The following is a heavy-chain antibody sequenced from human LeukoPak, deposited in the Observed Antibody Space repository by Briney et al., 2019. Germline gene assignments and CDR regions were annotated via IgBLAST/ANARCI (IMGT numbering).Heavy chain of an antibody. CDR3: AKGLVDNYYDSSLCFDY. CDR2: ISGSGGST. V-gene: IGHV3-23*01. D-gene: IGHD3-22*01. CDR1: GFTFSSYA. J-gene: IGHJ4*02. Sequence: PGGSLRLSCAASGFTFSSYAMSWVRQAPGKGLEWVSAISGSGGSTYYADSVKGRFTISRDNSKNTLYLQMNSLRAEDTAVYYCAKGLVDNYYDSSLCFDYWGQGTLVTVSS.